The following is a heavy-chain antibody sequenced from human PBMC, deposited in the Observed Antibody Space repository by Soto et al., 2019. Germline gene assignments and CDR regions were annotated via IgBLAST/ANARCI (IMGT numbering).Heavy chain of an antibody. CDR3: ARDWVIAPSYYYGMDV. J-gene: IGHJ6*02. V-gene: IGHV1-46*03. Sequence: ASVKVSCKASGYTFTSYYLHWVRQAPGQGLEWMGMITPSDGSRTYAQEFQGRVTITRDTSTSTVYMELSSLRSEDTAVYYCARDWVIAPSYYYGMDVWGQGTTVTVS. CDR2: ITPSDGSR. CDR1: GYTFTSYY. D-gene: IGHD2-21*01.